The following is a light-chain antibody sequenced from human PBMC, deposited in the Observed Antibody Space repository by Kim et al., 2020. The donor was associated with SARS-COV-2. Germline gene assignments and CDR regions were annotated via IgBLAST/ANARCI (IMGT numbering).Light chain of an antibody. Sequence: SSELTQDPAVPVALGQTVRITCQGDSLRNYYASWYQQKPRQAPVVVIYGRNDRPSGIPDRFSGSNSGNTASLTITGAQAEDEANYYCNSRDSSGNHLVFGGGTKVTVL. CDR3: NSRDSSGNHLV. V-gene: IGLV3-19*01. CDR2: GRN. CDR1: SLRNYY. J-gene: IGLJ3*02.